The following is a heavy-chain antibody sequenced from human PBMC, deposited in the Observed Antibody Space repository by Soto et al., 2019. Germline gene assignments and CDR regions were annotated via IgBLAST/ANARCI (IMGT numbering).Heavy chain of an antibody. CDR3: TRSESSDTGDH. Sequence: QVQLVQSGAEVKKPGSSVKVSCKASGGTLNTYAINWVRQAPGQGFEWMGGTTPILGTTDYAQKFQGRLTISADEARNTLYTELSSRTSDYTAVYYCTRSESSDTGDHWGQGTVVVVSS. V-gene: IGHV1-69*01. CDR2: TTPILGTT. J-gene: IGHJ4*02. D-gene: IGHD3-22*01. CDR1: GGTLNTYA.